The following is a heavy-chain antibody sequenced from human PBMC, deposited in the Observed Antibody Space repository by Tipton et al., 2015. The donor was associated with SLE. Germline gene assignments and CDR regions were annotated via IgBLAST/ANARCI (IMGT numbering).Heavy chain of an antibody. CDR3: ARASRSSDAFDM. V-gene: IGHV3-13*05. J-gene: IGHJ3*02. Sequence: SLRLSCAASGFTFSSYDMHWVRQATGKGLEWVSAIGTAGDPYYPGSVKGRFTISRENAKNSLYLQMNSLRAGDTAVYYCARASRSSDAFDMWGQGTMVTVSS. D-gene: IGHD6-19*01. CDR1: GFTFSSYD. CDR2: IGTAGDP.